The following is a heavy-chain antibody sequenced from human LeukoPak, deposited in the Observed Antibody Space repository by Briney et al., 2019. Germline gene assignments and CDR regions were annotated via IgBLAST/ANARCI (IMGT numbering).Heavy chain of an antibody. V-gene: IGHV3-7*01. CDR3: ARTVDSDFWSGYFRYYYYYMDV. D-gene: IGHD3-3*01. J-gene: IGHJ6*03. CDR2: IKQDGSEK. Sequence: GGSLRLSCAASGFTFSSYWMSWVRQAPGEGLEWVANIKQDGSEKYYVDSVKGRFTISRDNTKNSLYLQMNSLRAEDTAVYYCARTVDSDFWSGYFRYYYYYMDVWGKGTTVTVSS. CDR1: GFTFSSYW.